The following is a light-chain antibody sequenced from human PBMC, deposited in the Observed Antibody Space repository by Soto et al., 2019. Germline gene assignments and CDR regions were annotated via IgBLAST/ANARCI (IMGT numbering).Light chain of an antibody. Sequence: EIVLTQSPATLSLSPGESATLSCRASQSVSSYLAWYQQKPGQAPRLLIYEASNRATGIPARFSGSGSGTDFTLTISSLEPEDFAVYYCQQRGSLHITFGQGARLEIK. CDR3: QQRGSLHIT. V-gene: IGKV3-11*01. CDR2: EAS. J-gene: IGKJ5*01. CDR1: QSVSSY.